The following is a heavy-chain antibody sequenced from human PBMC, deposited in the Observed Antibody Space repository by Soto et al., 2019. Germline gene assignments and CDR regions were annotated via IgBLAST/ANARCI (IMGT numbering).Heavy chain of an antibody. V-gene: IGHV3-30-3*01. J-gene: IGHJ4*02. CDR1: GFTFSSYA. CDR3: ARDRGELPLLDY. CDR2: ISYDGSNK. Sequence: PGGSLRLSCAASGFTFSSYAMHWVRQAPGKGLEWVAVISYDGSNKYYADSVKGRFTISRDNSKNTLYLQMNSLRAEDTAVYYCARDRGELPLLDYWGQGTLVTVSS. D-gene: IGHD1-26*01.